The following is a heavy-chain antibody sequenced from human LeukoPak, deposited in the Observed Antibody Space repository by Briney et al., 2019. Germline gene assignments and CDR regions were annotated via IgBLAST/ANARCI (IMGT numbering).Heavy chain of an antibody. CDR3: ARGVRNSGSYYVGY. D-gene: IGHD1-26*01. Sequence: ASVKVSCKASGGTFINYAFSWVRQAPGQGLEWMGGIIPIFGTTNYAQKFQGRVTITADESTSAAYMELSSLRSEDTAVYFCARGVRNSGSYYVGYWGLGTLVTVSS. CDR2: IIPIFGTT. J-gene: IGHJ4*02. CDR1: GGTFINYA. V-gene: IGHV1-69*13.